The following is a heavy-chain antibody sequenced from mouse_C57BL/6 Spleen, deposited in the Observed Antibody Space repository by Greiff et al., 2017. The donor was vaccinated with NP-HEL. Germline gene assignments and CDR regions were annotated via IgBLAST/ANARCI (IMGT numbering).Heavy chain of an antibody. CDR2: ISDGGSYT. J-gene: IGHJ2*01. Sequence: EVMLVESGGGLVKPGGSLKLSCAASGFTFSSYAMSWVRQTPEKRLEWVATISDGGSYTYYPDNVQGRFTLSSENAKNNLYLQISHLKSEDTAMYYCARDPLYYYGSSHYFDYWGQGTTLTVSS. V-gene: IGHV5-4*01. CDR1: GFTFSSYA. D-gene: IGHD1-1*01. CDR3: ARDPLYYYGSSHYFDY.